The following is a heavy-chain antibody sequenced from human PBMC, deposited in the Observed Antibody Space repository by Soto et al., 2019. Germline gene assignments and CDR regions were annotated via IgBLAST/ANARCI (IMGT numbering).Heavy chain of an antibody. Sequence: SQTLSLSRAISGDCVCGNSPSWNWIRQSPSRGVEGLGRTYFGAKWYNDYAVSDKSQITVTPDTSKNQYTLHLNTVTPEDTAVDYCVREFPYYESSGSYFDYWGQGALVTVSS. CDR2: TYFGAKWYN. CDR1: GDCVCGNSPS. D-gene: IGHD3-22*01. J-gene: IGHJ4*02. CDR3: VREFPYYESSGSYFDY. V-gene: IGHV6-1*01.